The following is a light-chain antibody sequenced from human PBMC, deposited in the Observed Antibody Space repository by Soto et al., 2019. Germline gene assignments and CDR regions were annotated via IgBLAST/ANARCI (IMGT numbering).Light chain of an antibody. J-gene: IGKJ5*01. CDR2: RAS. CDR1: QSVSSH. CDR3: QQYNEWPIT. Sequence: EVVLTQSPGTLSLSPGERVTLSCRASQSVSSHLAWYQQKPGQAPSLLIYRASTRATGIPGRFSGSGSGTEFTLTITSLQSEDFAVYYCQQYNEWPITFGQGTRLEIK. V-gene: IGKV3-15*01.